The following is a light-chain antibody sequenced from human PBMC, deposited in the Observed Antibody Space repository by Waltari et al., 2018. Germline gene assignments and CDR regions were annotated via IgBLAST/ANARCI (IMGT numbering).Light chain of an antibody. J-gene: IGKJ5*01. CDR2: LGS. CDR3: MKDLQTPGT. Sequence: DIVMTLSPLSLPVTPAEPASISFRSSQSLLHRNGYNYLDWYLQKPGQSPPPLLYLGSKRGSWVPDRFSGSGSGTDFTLKNSRVEAEDVGVYYCMKDLQTPGTFGQGTRLEIK. CDR1: QSLLHRNGYNY. V-gene: IGKV2-28*01.